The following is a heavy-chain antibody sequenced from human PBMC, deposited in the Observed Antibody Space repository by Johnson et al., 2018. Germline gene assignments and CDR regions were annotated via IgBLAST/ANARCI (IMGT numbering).Heavy chain of an antibody. CDR2: ISWNSGRI. J-gene: IGHJ6*03. CDR3: ESDAVYGGLSGFFYMDV. Sequence: VQLVESGGGLVQPGRSLRLSCAASGFSLHDYAMHWVRQAPGKGLEWVSSISWNSGRIGYADSVKGRFPIPRDNAKNSLYLQMNSLTVEDAALYSSESDAVYGGLSGFFYMDVWGKGTPVHVSS. CDR1: GFSLHDYA. V-gene: IGHV3-9*01. D-gene: IGHD4-23*01.